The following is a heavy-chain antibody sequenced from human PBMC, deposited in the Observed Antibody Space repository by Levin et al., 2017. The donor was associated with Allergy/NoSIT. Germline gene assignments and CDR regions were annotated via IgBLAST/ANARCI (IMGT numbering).Heavy chain of an antibody. V-gene: IGHV4-39*01. CDR3: ARHQPPNWNDGGITTDYMDV. J-gene: IGHJ6*03. CDR1: GGSISSSSYY. CDR2: IYYSGST. D-gene: IGHD1-1*01. Sequence: PSETLSLTCTVSGGSISSSSYYWGWIRQPPGKGLEWIGSIYYSGSTYYNPSLKSRVTISVDTSKNQFSLKLSSVTAADTAVYYCARHQPPNWNDGGITTDYMDVWGKGTTVTVSS.